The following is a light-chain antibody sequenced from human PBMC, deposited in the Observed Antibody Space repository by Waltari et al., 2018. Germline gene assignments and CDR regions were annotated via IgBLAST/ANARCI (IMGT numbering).Light chain of an antibody. Sequence: DIVMTQSPDSLAVSLGERATINCKSSQSVFYSSNNKNYLAWYQHKPGQPPKLLIHWATTRESGVPDRFSGSGSGTDFTLTISNLQAEDVAVYYCQQYHSPPYTFGQGTRLEIK. CDR2: WAT. J-gene: IGKJ2*01. V-gene: IGKV4-1*01. CDR1: QSVFYSSNNKNY. CDR3: QQYHSPPYT.